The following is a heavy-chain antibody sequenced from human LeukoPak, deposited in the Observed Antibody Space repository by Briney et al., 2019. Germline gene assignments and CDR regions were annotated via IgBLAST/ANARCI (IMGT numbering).Heavy chain of an antibody. Sequence: ASVKVSCKASGYTFPAYYIHWVRQAPGQGLEWMAWINPDSGATDSARKFQGRVTMTRDTSISTAYMDLSRLTSDDTAVYYCVRAGGVAPLDYWGQGTLVTVSS. CDR2: INPDSGAT. CDR3: VRAGGVAPLDY. D-gene: IGHD1-14*01. J-gene: IGHJ4*02. V-gene: IGHV1-2*02. CDR1: GYTFPAYY.